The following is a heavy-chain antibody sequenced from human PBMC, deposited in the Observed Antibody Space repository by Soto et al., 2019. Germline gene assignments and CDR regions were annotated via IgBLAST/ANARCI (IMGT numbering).Heavy chain of an antibody. D-gene: IGHD6-13*01. CDR1: GGSFSGYY. J-gene: IGHJ6*02. Sequence: SETLSLTCAVYGGSFSGYYWSWIRQPPGKGLEWIGEINHSGSTNYNPSLKSRVTISVDTSKNQFSLKLSSVTAADTAVYYCARDIAAAVNYGMDVWGQGALVTVSS. V-gene: IGHV4-34*01. CDR3: ARDIAAAVNYGMDV. CDR2: INHSGST.